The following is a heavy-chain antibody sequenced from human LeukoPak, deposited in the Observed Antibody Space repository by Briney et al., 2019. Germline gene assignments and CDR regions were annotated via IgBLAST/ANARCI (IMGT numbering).Heavy chain of an antibody. CDR1: GYTFTSYG. CDR3: ARNESVLRDCSSTSCYVCDY. D-gene: IGHD2-2*01. J-gene: IGHJ4*02. Sequence: ASVKVSCKASGYTFTSYGISWVRQAPGQGLEWMCWISAYSGNTYYAQTLQGRVTITTDTSTSTAYMQMRSLRSEDTAVYYCARNESVLRDCSSTSCYVCDYWGQGTLVTVSS. V-gene: IGHV1-18*01. CDR2: ISAYSGNT.